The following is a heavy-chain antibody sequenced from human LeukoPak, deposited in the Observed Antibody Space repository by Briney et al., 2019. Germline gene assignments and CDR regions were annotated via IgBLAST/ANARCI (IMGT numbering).Heavy chain of an antibody. CDR3: ASRSSSSGWFDP. V-gene: IGHV4-59*12. CDR2: IYYTGST. D-gene: IGHD6-6*01. CDR1: GGSISTYY. J-gene: IGHJ5*02. Sequence: SETLSLTCTVSGGSISTYYWSWIRQPPGQGLEWIGYIYYTGSTKYNPSLKSRVTISVDTSKNQFSLKLNSVTAADMAVYYCASRSSSSGWFDPWGQGTLVIVS.